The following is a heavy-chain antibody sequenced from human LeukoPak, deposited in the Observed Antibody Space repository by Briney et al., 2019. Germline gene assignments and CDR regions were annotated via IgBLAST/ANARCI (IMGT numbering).Heavy chain of an antibody. CDR3: ARGGGCYYDTSGYCPFDK. D-gene: IGHD3-22*01. CDR2: IGPYNGNT. J-gene: IGHJ4*02. V-gene: IGHV1-18*01. CDR1: GYTFTSYG. Sequence: ASVKVSCKASGYTFTSYGINWVRQAPGQGLEWMGWIGPYNGNTNYTQNLHDRITMTTDTSTRTAFMELRSLRSDDTAVYYCARGGGCYYDTSGYCPFDKWGQGTLVTVSS.